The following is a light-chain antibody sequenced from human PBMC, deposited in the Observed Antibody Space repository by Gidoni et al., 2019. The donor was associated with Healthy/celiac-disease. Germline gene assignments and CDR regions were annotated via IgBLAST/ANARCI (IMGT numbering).Light chain of an antibody. CDR3: QQYNNWPPMYT. Sequence: EIVMTQSPATLSVSPGERATLSCRARQSVRSNLAWYQQKPGQAPRLLIYGASTRATGIPARFSGSGSGTEFTLTISSLQSEDFAVYYCQQYNNWPPMYTFXQXTKLAIK. CDR2: GAS. J-gene: IGKJ2*01. V-gene: IGKV3-15*01. CDR1: QSVRSN.